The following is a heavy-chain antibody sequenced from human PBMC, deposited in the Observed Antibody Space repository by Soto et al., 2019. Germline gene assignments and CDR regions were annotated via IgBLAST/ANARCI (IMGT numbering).Heavy chain of an antibody. J-gene: IGHJ4*02. CDR3: ARGPLG. CDR2: IAPDGSQK. V-gene: IGHV3-7*01. CDR1: GFTFSSYW. Sequence: EVQLVESGGGLVQPGGSLRLSCVASGFTFSSYWVSWARQAPGKGLEWVANIAPDGSQKNYVDSVKGRFTISRDNAKNSLYLQMNSLRVEDTAVYYCARGPLGWSQGTLVTVSS.